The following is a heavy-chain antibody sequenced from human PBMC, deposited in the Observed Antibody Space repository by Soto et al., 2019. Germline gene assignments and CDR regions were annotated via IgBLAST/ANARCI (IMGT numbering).Heavy chain of an antibody. V-gene: IGHV3-21*01. Sequence: GVSLRISCAAAGVTVSSNYMNWVRQAPGKGLEWVSTISSNSAYIYYTDALRGRFTISRDNAKNSLHLQMNSLRAEDTAVYYCTRDASRDSSARGWFDPWGPGTLVTVSS. J-gene: IGHJ5*02. CDR2: ISSNSAYI. CDR3: TRDASRDSSARGWFDP. CDR1: GVTVSSNY. D-gene: IGHD6-13*01.